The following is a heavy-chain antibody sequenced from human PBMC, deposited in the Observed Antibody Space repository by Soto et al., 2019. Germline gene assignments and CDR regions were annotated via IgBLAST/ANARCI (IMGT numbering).Heavy chain of an antibody. CDR1: GFTFSSYW. CDR2: IKTDGTAT. V-gene: IGHV3-74*03. J-gene: IGHJ4*02. D-gene: IGHD2-15*01. Sequence: EVQLVESGGGLVQPGGSLRLSCAASGFTFSSYWMHWVRQDPGKGLVWVSSIKTDGTATQYADSVKGRFTVSRDNAKNTLYFQMNCLRSEDTPVYYCPNHLSCCQSDYLGQGTLVTVSS. CDR3: PNHLSCCQSDY.